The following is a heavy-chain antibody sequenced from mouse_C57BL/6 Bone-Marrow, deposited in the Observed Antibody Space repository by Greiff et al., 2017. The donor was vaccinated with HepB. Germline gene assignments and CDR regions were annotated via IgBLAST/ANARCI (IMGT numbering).Heavy chain of an antibody. Sequence: VHLQQSGAELVRPGASVTLSCKASGYTFTDYEMHWVKQTPVHGLEWIGAIDPETGGTAYNQKFKGKAILTADKSSSTAYMELRSLTSEDSAVYYCTRGGLRRSDYWGQGTSVTVSS. V-gene: IGHV1-15*01. J-gene: IGHJ4*01. D-gene: IGHD2-4*01. CDR1: GYTFTDYE. CDR3: TRGGLRRSDY. CDR2: IDPETGGT.